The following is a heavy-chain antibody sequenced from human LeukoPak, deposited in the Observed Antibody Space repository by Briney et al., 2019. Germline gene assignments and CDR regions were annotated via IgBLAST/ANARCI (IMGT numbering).Heavy chain of an antibody. V-gene: IGHV4-39*01. CDR1: GGSMRSPSFY. Sequence: PSETLTLTCSVSGGSMRSPSFYWAWIRQAPGKGLEWIGNIYYSGSTYYNPSLQSRVTISVDTSKNQFSLKLTSVTAADKAAYYCASMSRGVILGPNYYSYYMDVWGKGATVIVSS. CDR3: ASMSRGVILGPNYYSYYMDV. CDR2: IYYSGST. D-gene: IGHD3-10*01. J-gene: IGHJ6*03.